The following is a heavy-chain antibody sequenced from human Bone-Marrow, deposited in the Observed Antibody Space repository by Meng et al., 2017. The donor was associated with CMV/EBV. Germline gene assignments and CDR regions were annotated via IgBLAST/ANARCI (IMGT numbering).Heavy chain of an antibody. CDR2: IRYDGSNK. Sequence: GESLKISCAASGFTFSSYGMHWVRQAPGKGLEWVAFIRYDGSNKYYADSVKGRFTISRDNSKNTLYLQMNSLRAEDTAVYYCARVGSSRGYYFDYWGQGTLVTVSS. CDR1: GFTFSSYG. CDR3: ARVGSSRGYYFDY. J-gene: IGHJ4*02. D-gene: IGHD1-26*01. V-gene: IGHV3-30*02.